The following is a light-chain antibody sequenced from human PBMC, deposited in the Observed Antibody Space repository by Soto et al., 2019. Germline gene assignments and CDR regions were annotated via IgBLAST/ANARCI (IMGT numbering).Light chain of an antibody. Sequence: EGVLTQDPGTLSLSPGERATLSCRSSQSVSSSYLAWYQQKPGQAPRLLIYGASSRATGIPDRFSGSGSGTDFTLTISRLEPEDFAVYYCQQYGSSPWTFGQGTKVDI. CDR1: QSVSSSY. CDR3: QQYGSSPWT. J-gene: IGKJ1*01. V-gene: IGKV3-20*01. CDR2: GAS.